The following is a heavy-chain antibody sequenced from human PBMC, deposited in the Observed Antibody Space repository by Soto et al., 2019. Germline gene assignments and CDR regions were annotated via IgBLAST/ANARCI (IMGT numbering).Heavy chain of an antibody. Sequence: EVQLVETGGGLIQPGGSLRLSCAASGVTVSNNYMSWVRQAPGKGLEWVSVIFSGGITDYADSVKGRFTISRDNSKNTLYLQMNSGRAEDTAVYYCAVGEPFDFWGQGTMLTVSS. CDR2: IFSGGIT. CDR3: AVGEPFDF. V-gene: IGHV3-53*02. CDR1: GVTVSNNY. J-gene: IGHJ3*01. D-gene: IGHD1-26*01.